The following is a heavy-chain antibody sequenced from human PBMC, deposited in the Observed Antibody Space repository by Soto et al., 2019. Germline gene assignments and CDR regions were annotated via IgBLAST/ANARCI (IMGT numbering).Heavy chain of an antibody. D-gene: IGHD1-26*01. CDR1: GYSFSDYF. Sequence: QVQLVQSGAEVKKSGASVMVSCKPSGYSFSDYFIQWVRQAPGQGLEWVAWINPKTAATNYAKKFQGRVSLTWDTSSTTAYMELTRLRPDDTAVYYCARIKWGLNYYNGMDVWGQGTTVIVSS. CDR3: ARIKWGLNYYNGMDV. CDR2: INPKTAAT. V-gene: IGHV1-2*02. J-gene: IGHJ6*02.